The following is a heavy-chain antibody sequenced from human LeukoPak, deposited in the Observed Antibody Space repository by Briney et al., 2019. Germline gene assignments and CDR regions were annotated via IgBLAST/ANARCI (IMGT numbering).Heavy chain of an antibody. J-gene: IGHJ6*03. CDR1: GGTFSSYA. CDR2: IIPIFGTA. V-gene: IGHV1-69*01. CDR3: AGGLFYYDSSGYYYYYYYMDV. D-gene: IGHD3-22*01. Sequence: GSSVKVSCKASGGTFSSYAISWVRQAPGQGLEWMGGIIPIFGTANYAQKFQGRVTITADESTSTAYMELSSLRSEDTAVYYCAGGLFYYDSSGYYYYYYYMDVWGKGTTVTVSS.